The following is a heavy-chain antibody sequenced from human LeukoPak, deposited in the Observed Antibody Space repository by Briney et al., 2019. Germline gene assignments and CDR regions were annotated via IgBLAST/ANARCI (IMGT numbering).Heavy chain of an antibody. D-gene: IGHD3-9*01. CDR3: ARTYYDIAGYYYGMDV. Sequence: SETLSLTCSVSGGSINSYFWTWIRQPPRKGLEWIGYNYYSGSTNYNPSLKSRVTISVDTSKNHFSLKLSSVTAADTAVYYCARTYYDIAGYYYGMDVWGQGTTVTVSS. V-gene: IGHV4-59*01. CDR2: NYYSGST. CDR1: GGSINSYF. J-gene: IGHJ6*02.